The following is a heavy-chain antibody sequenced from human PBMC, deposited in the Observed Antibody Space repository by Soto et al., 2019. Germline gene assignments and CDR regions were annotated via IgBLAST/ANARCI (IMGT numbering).Heavy chain of an antibody. J-gene: IGHJ6*02. CDR3: ARDLWVEPELYYYGMDV. CDR2: IFYSGTT. V-gene: IGHV4-30-4*01. CDR1: GDSISRADYY. Sequence: SETLSLTCAVSGDSISRADYYWIWIRHTPGKGLEWIGHIFYSGTTYYNPSLKSRLTISVDTSKNHFSLRLTSVTAADTAVYYCARDLWVEPELYYYGMDVWGQGTTVTVSS. D-gene: IGHD1-1*01.